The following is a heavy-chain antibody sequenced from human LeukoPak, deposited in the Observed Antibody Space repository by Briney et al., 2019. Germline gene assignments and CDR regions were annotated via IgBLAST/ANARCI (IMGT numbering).Heavy chain of an antibody. V-gene: IGHV3-30*02. Sequence: GGSLRLSCAASGFTFSSYGMHWVRQAPGKGLEWVAFIRYDGSNKYYADSVKGRFTISRDNAKNSLYLQMNSLRAEYTAEYYGGKGRRGYSGYDLDYWGKGTLVTVS. CDR3: GKGRRGYSGYDLDY. D-gene: IGHD5-12*01. J-gene: IGHJ4*02. CDR1: GFTFSSYG. CDR2: IRYDGSNK.